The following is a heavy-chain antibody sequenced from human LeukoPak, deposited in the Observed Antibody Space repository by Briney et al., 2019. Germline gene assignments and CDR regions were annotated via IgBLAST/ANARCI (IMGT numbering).Heavy chain of an antibody. CDR1: GGSISSSSYY. CDR2: IYYSGST. CDR3: ARQRRQLVKRIDY. Sequence: SETLSLTCTVSGGSISSSSYYWGWIRQPPGKGLEWIWSIYYSGSTYYNPSLKSRVTISVDTSKNQFSLKLSSVSAADTAVYFWARQRRQLVKRIDYEGQGTLVTVSS. J-gene: IGHJ4*02. D-gene: IGHD6-13*01. V-gene: IGHV4-39*01.